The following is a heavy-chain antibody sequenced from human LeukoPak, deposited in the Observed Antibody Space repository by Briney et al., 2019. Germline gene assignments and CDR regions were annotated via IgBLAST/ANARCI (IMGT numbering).Heavy chain of an antibody. Sequence: PSETLSLTCTVSGGSIGTFYWHWIRQHPGKGLEWLGYIYSGRAIYNPSLKSRVTMTVNTAKNQFSLRLTSVNAADAAAYYCARERSASPAFDIWGQGTGVSVSS. V-gene: IGHV4-59*01. CDR2: IYSGRA. CDR1: GGSIGTFY. J-gene: IGHJ3*02. CDR3: ARERSASPAFDI.